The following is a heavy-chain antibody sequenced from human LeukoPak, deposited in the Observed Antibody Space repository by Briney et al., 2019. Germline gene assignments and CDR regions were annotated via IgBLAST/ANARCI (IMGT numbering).Heavy chain of an antibody. J-gene: IGHJ4*02. CDR2: ISGSGGST. CDR1: GFTFSSYA. V-gene: IGHV3-23*01. CDR3: ATTTGGKNFDY. Sequence: GGSLRLSCAASGFTFSSYAMSWVRQAPGKGLEWVSAISGSGGSTDYADFVEGRFSISRDNSKNTLYLQMNSLRAEDTAVYHCATTTGGKNFDYWGQGTLVTVSS. D-gene: IGHD1-1*01.